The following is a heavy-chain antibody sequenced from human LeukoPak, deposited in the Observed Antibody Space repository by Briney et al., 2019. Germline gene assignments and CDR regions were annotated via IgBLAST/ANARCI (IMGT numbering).Heavy chain of an antibody. J-gene: IGHJ4*02. CDR2: LYSSGNT. D-gene: IGHD3-10*01. V-gene: IGHV4-39*07. CDR1: GGSISSSGFY. CDR3: ARRGNFDY. Sequence: SETLSLTCTVSGGSISSSGFYWGGVRQPPGKGLEWIGSLYSSGNTNHNPSLKSRVTISVDTSKNQFSLRLSSVTAADTAVYYCARRGNFDYWGQGTLVTVSS.